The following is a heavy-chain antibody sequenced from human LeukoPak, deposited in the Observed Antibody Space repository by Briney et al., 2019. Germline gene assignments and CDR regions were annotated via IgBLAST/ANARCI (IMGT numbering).Heavy chain of an antibody. CDR1: GFTFSSYW. J-gene: IGHJ4*02. V-gene: IGHV3-74*01. CDR2: INTDGSSS. D-gene: IGHD4-23*01. Sequence: GGSLRLSCAASGFTFSSYWMHWVRQAPGRGLVWVSRINTDGSSSSYGEPVRGRFTISRDNAKNTVHLQMNSLRAEDTAMYYCARDDYGGTDYWGQGTMVTVSS. CDR3: ARDDYGGTDY.